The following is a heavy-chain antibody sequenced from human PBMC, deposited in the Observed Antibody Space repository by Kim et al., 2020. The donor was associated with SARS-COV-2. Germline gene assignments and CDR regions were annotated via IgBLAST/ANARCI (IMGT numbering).Heavy chain of an antibody. J-gene: IGHJ2*01. CDR1: GFTFSSYS. Sequence: GGSLRLSCAASGFTFSSYSMSWVRQAPGKGLEWVSSISTSTNYIYYADSVKGRFTISRDNAQNSLYLQINSLRTEDTAVYYCARGWDIVVVVAATPVGY. CDR2: ISTSTNYI. CDR3: ARGWDIVVVVAATPVGY. D-gene: IGHD2-15*01. V-gene: IGHV3-21*01.